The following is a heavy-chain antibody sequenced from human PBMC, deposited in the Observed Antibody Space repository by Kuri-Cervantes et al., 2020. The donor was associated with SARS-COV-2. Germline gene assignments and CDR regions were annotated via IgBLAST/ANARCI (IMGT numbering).Heavy chain of an antibody. J-gene: IGHJ6*02. CDR2: ISSGSSYI. CDR1: GFTFRSSS. CDR3: ARGGLGGQLVDGMDV. V-gene: IGHV3-21*01. D-gene: IGHD6-6*01. Sequence: LSLTCAASGFTFRSSSMNWVRQAPGKGLEWVSSISSGSSYIYYADSVKGRFTISRDNAKNSLYLQMNSLRAEDTAVYYCARGGLGGQLVDGMDVWGQGTMVTVSS.